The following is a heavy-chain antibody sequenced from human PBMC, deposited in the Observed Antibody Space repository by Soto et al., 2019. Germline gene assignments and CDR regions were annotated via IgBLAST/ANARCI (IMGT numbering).Heavy chain of an antibody. J-gene: IGHJ5*02. Sequence: SETLSLTCTVSGGSISSDDYYWSWIRQAPGRGLEWIGYIHSSGAVDYNPSLRDRITISRDTSERQFSLNLRLVTAADTAVYYCARLRIATNNYKWFDPWGQGTLVTVSS. CDR1: GGSISSDDYY. CDR2: IHSSGAV. D-gene: IGHD2-21*01. V-gene: IGHV4-30-4*01. CDR3: ARLRIATNNYKWFDP.